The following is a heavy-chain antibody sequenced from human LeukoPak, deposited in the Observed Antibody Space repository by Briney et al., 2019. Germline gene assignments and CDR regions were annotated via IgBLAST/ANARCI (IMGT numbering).Heavy chain of an antibody. V-gene: IGHV3-21*01. D-gene: IGHD2-2*01. CDR3: ARAGRVVPAYMDV. CDR2: ISSSSSYI. CDR1: RFTFSSYS. Sequence: GGSLRLSCAASRFTFSSYSMNWVRQAPGKGLEWVSSISSSSSYIYYADSVKGRFTISRDNAKNSLYLQMNSLRAEDTAVYYCARAGRVVPAYMDVWGKGTTVTVSS. J-gene: IGHJ6*03.